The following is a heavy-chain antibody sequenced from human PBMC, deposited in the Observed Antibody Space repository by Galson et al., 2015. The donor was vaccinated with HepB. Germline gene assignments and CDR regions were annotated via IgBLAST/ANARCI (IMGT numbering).Heavy chain of an antibody. D-gene: IGHD6-13*01. V-gene: IGHV3-9*01. CDR1: GFTFDDYA. J-gene: IGHJ4*02. CDR2: ISWNSGSI. CDR3: AKSIDHSSSWPIAY. Sequence: SLRLSCAASGFTFDDYAMHWVRQAPGKGLEWVSGISWNSGSIGYADSVKGRFTISRDNAKNSLYLQMNSLRAEDTALYYCAKSIDHSSSWPIAYWGQGTLVTVSS.